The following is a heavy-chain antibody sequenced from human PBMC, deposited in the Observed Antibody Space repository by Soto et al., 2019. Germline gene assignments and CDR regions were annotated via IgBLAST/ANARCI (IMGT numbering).Heavy chain of an antibody. D-gene: IGHD6-19*01. Sequence: GGSLRLSCAASGFTFSSYAMSWVRQAPGKGLEWVSAISGSGGSTYYADSVKGRFTISRDNSKNTLYLQMNSLRAEDTAVYYCAKARIAVAGTREGFDYWGQGTLVTVSS. V-gene: IGHV3-23*01. CDR2: ISGSGGST. CDR3: AKARIAVAGTREGFDY. J-gene: IGHJ4*02. CDR1: GFTFSSYA.